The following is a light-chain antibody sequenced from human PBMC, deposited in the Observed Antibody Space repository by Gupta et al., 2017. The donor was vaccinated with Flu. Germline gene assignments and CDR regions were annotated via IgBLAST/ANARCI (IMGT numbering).Light chain of an antibody. CDR1: TGAVTSGHY. V-gene: IGLV7-46*01. J-gene: IGLJ3*02. CDR2: DTN. CDR3: LLFYGDARPV. Sequence: QAVVTQESSLTVSPGGTVTLTCDSSTGAVTSGHYPFWFQQKPGQAPRTLIYDTNSKPSGTPARFSGSLLGGKAALTLSGAQPEDEAEYYCLLFYGDARPVIGGGTELTVL.